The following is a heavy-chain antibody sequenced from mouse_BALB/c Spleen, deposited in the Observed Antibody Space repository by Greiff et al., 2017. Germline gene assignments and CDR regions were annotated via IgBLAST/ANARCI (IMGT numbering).Heavy chain of an antibody. CDR2: ISSGGSYT. CDR1: GFTFSSYG. Sequence: DVKLVESGGDLVKPGGSLKLSCAASGFTFSSYGMSWVRQTPDKRLEWVATISSGGSYTYYPDSVKGRFTISRDNPKNTLFLQMTSLRSEDTAMYYCARSLPSYAMDYWGQGTSVTVSS. CDR3: ARSLPSYAMDY. J-gene: IGHJ4*01. D-gene: IGHD6-1*01. V-gene: IGHV5-6*02.